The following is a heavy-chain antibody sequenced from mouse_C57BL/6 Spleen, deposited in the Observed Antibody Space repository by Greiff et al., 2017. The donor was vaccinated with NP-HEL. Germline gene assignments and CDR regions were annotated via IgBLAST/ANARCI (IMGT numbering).Heavy chain of an antibody. J-gene: IGHJ1*03. D-gene: IGHD2-1*01. CDR3: TVYYGNYPSYWYFDV. V-gene: IGHV6-3*01. Sequence: EVQLVESGGGLVQPGGSMKLSCVASGFTFSNYWMNWVRQSPEKGLEWVAQIRLKSDNYATHYAESVKGRFTISRDDSKSSVYLQMNNLRAKDTGIYYCTVYYGNYPSYWYFDVWGTGTTVTVSS. CDR2: IRLKSDNYAT. CDR1: GFTFSNYW.